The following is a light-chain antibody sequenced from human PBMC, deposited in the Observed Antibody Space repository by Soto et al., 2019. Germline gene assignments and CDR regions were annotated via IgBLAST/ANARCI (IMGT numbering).Light chain of an antibody. CDR2: DVN. J-gene: IGLJ1*01. V-gene: IGLV2-14*03. CDR3: CAYSTSGTHV. Sequence: QSVLTQPASVSGSPGQSITFSCTGTSSDVGSYDYVSWHQQHPGKAPKLIIYDVNNRPSGVPSRFSGSKSGNTASLIISGLQTEDEADYYCCAYSTSGTHVFGTGTKVPVL. CDR1: SSDVGSYDY.